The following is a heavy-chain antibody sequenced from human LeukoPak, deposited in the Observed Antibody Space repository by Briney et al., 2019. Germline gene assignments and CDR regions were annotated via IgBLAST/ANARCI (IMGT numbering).Heavy chain of an antibody. J-gene: IGHJ4*02. Sequence: GGSLRLSCAASGFTFSSYEMNWVRQAPGKGLEWVSYISSSGSTIYYADSVMGRFTISRDNAKNSLYLQMNSLRAEDTAVYYCARGRYSRYFDYWGQGTLVTVSS. CDR2: ISSSGSTI. D-gene: IGHD6-13*01. CDR1: GFTFSSYE. CDR3: ARGRYSRYFDY. V-gene: IGHV3-48*03.